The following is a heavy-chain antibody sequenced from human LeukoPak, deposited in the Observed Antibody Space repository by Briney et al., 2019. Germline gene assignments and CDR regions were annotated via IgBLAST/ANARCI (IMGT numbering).Heavy chain of an antibody. CDR2: ISSSSSTI. CDR1: GFTFSSYS. J-gene: IGHJ4*02. Sequence: TGGSLRLSCAASGFTFSSYSMNWVRQAPGKGLEWVSYISSSSSTIYYADSVKGRFTISRDNAKNSLYLQMNSLRAEDTAVYYCARDGQTVTGFWSGYPDYWGQGTLVTVSS. V-gene: IGHV3-48*01. D-gene: IGHD3-3*01. CDR3: ARDGQTVTGFWSGYPDY.